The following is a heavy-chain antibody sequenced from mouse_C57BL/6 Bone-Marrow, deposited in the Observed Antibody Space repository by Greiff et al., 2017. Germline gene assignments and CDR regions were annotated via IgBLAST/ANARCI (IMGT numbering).Heavy chain of an antibody. CDR1: GYTFTSYW. V-gene: IGHV1-55*01. CDR2: IYPGSGST. D-gene: IGHD1-1*01. J-gene: IGHJ1*03. CDR3: ARYLSTTVVHWYFDV. Sequence: QVQLQQPGAELVKPGASVKMSCKASGYTFTSYWITWVKQRPGQGLEWIGDIYPGSGSTNYNEKFKSKATLTVDTSSSTAYMQLSSLTSDDSAVYCCARYLSTTVVHWYFDVGGRGTTITVSS.